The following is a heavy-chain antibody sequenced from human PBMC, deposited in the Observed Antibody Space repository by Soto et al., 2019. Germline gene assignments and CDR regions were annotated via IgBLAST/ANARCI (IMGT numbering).Heavy chain of an antibody. CDR2: INHSGST. CDR3: ARGGGRRITIFGVVTAGWDY. Sequence: SETLSLTCAVYGGSFRGYYWSWIRQPPGKGLEWIGEINHSGSTNYNPSLKSRVTISVDTSKNQFSLKLSSVTAADTAVYYCARGGGRRITIFGVVTAGWDYWGQGTLVTVSS. J-gene: IGHJ4*02. CDR1: GGSFRGYY. V-gene: IGHV4-34*01. D-gene: IGHD3-3*01.